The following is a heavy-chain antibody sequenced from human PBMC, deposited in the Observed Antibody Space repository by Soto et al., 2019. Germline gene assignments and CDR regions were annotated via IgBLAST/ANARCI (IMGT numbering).Heavy chain of an antibody. CDR3: AREGDGSSTSSQHYSYALDV. J-gene: IGHJ6*02. CDR2: VYFTGST. D-gene: IGHD2-2*01. V-gene: IGHV4-59*01. Sequence: PSETLSLTCTVSGDSINGYYWSWIRQPPGKGLEWLGYVYFTGSTNYNPSLKSRVTISVSTSKKQFSLGLTSVTAADTAVYYCAREGDGSSTSSQHYSYALDVWGQGTTVTVSS. CDR1: GDSINGYY.